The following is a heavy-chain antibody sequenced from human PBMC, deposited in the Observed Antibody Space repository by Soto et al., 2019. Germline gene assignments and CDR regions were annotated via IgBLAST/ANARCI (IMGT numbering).Heavy chain of an antibody. V-gene: IGHV4-39*01. CDR3: ARDYFDSSDYTTNWFDP. D-gene: IGHD3-22*01. CDR1: GGSVSSGSYY. CDR2: IYHTGNA. J-gene: IGHJ5*02. Sequence: PSETLSLTCTVSGGSVSSGSYYWGWIRQPPGKGLEWIGSIYHTGNAYYNPSLKSRVTIFVDTSKNQFSLKLTSVTAADTALYYCARDYFDSSDYTTNWFDPWGQGTLVTVSS.